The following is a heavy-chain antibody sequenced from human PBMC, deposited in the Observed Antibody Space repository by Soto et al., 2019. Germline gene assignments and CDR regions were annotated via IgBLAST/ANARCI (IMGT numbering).Heavy chain of an antibody. CDR2: IYYSGST. CDR3: ARDRLSYSGYDWGYYYYGMDV. V-gene: IGHV4-31*03. Sequence: SETLSLTCTVSGGSISSGGYYWSWIRQHPGKGLEWIGYIYYSGSTYYNPSLKSRVTISVDTSKNQFSLKLSSVTAAATAVYYCARDRLSYSGYDWGYYYYGMDVWGQGTTVTVSS. CDR1: GGSISSGGYY. J-gene: IGHJ6*02. D-gene: IGHD5-12*01.